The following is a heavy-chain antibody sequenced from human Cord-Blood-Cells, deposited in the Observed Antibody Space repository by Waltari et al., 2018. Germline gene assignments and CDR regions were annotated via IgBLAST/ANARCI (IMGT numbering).Heavy chain of an antibody. D-gene: IGHD6-19*01. CDR2: ISGSGGST. Sequence: EVQLLESGGGLVQPGGPLSLSCAASAFTFRSYPMSWVRQPHGKGLECVSAISGSGGSTYYADSVKGRFTISRDNSKNTLYLQMNSLRAEDTAVYYCAKSPRIAVAGTDAFDIWGQGTMVTVSS. CDR1: AFTFRSYP. CDR3: AKSPRIAVAGTDAFDI. V-gene: IGHV3-23*01. J-gene: IGHJ3*02.